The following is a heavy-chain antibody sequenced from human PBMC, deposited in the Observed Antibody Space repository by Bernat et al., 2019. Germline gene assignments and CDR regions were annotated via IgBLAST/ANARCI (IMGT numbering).Heavy chain of an antibody. D-gene: IGHD6-13*01. CDR3: AREPGGKPDYSSSWYRLGAFDI. J-gene: IGHJ3*02. CDR1: GGSISSGGYY. CDR2: IYYSGST. Sequence: QVQLQESGPGLVKPSQTLSLTCTVSGGSISSGGYYWSWIRQHPGKGLEWIGYIYYSGSTYYNPSLKSRVTISVDTSKNQFSLKLSSVTAADTAVYYCAREPGGKPDYSSSWYRLGAFDIWGQGTMVTVSS. V-gene: IGHV4-31*03.